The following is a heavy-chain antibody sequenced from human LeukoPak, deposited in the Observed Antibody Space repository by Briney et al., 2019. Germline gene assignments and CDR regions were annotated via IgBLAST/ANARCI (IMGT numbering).Heavy chain of an antibody. Sequence: PGRSLRLSCAASGFTFSSYGMHWVRQAPGKGLEWVAVIWYDGSNKFYAGSVKGRFTISRDNSKHTLYLQVNSLRAEDTAVYYCAKERELYSSGWSSSDYWGQGTLVTVSS. D-gene: IGHD6-13*01. J-gene: IGHJ4*02. CDR1: GFTFSSYG. CDR2: IWYDGSNK. CDR3: AKERELYSSGWSSSDY. V-gene: IGHV3-33*06.